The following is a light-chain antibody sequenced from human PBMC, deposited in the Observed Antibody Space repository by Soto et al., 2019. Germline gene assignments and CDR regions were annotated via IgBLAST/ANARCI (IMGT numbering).Light chain of an antibody. J-gene: IGLJ2*01. CDR3: SSYGGSNNLV. V-gene: IGLV2-8*01. CDR1: SSDVGHYDY. Sequence: QSALTQPPSASGSPGQSVTISCTGTSSDVGHYDYVSWYQQHPGKAPKLMIYEVSKRPSGGPDRFSGSKFGYTASLTVSGLQAEDEADYYCSSYGGSNNLVFGGGTQLTVL. CDR2: EVS.